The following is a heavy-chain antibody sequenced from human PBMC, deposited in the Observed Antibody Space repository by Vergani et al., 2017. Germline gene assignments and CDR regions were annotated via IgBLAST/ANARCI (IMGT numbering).Heavy chain of an antibody. D-gene: IGHD2-8*01. Sequence: VHLVESGGGVVQPGRSLRLSCAASGFTFSTYAMTWVRQAPGKGLEWVSTISSDGGSTYYADSVKGRFTISRDNSKNTLSLQMNSLTAEDTAIYYCARDCTSGGCPDNYGMDVWGQGATVTVSS. V-gene: IGHV3-23*04. CDR2: ISSDGGST. CDR1: GFTFSTYA. CDR3: ARDCTSGGCPDNYGMDV. J-gene: IGHJ6*02.